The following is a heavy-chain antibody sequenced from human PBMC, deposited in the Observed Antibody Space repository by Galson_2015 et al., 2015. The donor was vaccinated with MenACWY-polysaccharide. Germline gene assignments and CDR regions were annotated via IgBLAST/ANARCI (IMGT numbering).Heavy chain of an antibody. Sequence: SVKVSCKASGYTFTGYYMHWVRQAPGQGLEWMGWINPNSGGTNYAQKFQRRVTMTRDTSISTAYMELSRLRSDDTAVYYCARDANYDILTGYYGMDVWGQGTTVTVSS. V-gene: IGHV1-2*02. CDR2: INPNSGGT. J-gene: IGHJ6*02. CDR1: GYTFTGYY. D-gene: IGHD3-9*01. CDR3: ARDANYDILTGYYGMDV.